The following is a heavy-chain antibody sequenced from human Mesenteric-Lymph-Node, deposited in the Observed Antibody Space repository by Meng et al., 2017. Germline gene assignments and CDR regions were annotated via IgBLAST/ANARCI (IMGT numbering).Heavy chain of an antibody. V-gene: IGHV3-23*04. J-gene: IGHJ4*02. CDR2: ISGSGGST. D-gene: IGHD3-3*01. Sequence: EVQLVGFGGGLVQPGGSLRLSCAASGFTFSSYAMNWVRQAPGKGLDWVSAISGSGGSTYYAESVKGRFTISRDNSKNTLYLQMNSLRAEDTAVYHCARGEWFSDYWGQGTLVTGLL. CDR1: GFTFSSYA. CDR3: ARGEWFSDY.